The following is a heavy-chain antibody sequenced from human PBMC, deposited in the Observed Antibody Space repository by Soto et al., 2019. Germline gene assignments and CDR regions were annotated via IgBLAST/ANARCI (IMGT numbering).Heavy chain of an antibody. Sequence: EVQLVESGGGLVQSGGSLRLSCAASGFTFSSYWMTWVRQTPGKGLEWVANIRQDGGEIYYVDSVRGRFTISRDNAKNSLYLLMNSLRAEDTAVYYCSRGPRYFDRWGRGTLVTVSS. J-gene: IGHJ2*01. CDR3: SRGPRYFDR. CDR1: GFTFSSYW. CDR2: IRQDGGEI. V-gene: IGHV3-7*01.